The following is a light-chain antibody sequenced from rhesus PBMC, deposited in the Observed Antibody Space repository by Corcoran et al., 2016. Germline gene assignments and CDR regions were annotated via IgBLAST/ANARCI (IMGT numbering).Light chain of an antibody. Sequence: DIVMTQTPLSLSVTPGEPASISCRSSQSLLHRNGYTYLHWYLQKPGQSPLLLIYEVSKRASGVPDRFSGSGSGTDFTLKISRVEAEDVGVYYCEQTLQTPLTFGGGTKVEIK. J-gene: IGKJ4*01. CDR2: EVS. CDR3: EQTLQTPLT. V-gene: IGKV2-78*01. CDR1: QSLLHRNGYTY.